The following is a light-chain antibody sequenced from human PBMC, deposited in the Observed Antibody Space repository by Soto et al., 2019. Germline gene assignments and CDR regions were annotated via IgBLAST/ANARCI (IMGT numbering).Light chain of an antibody. V-gene: IGLV2-14*03. J-gene: IGLJ7*01. Sequence: QSVLTQPASVSGSPGQSISISCTGTSSDVGGYNYVSWYQQHPGKGPKLMIYDVSNRPSGVSDRFSGSKSGNTASLTISGPQDEYEANYYCISYTSSSTPVVFGGGTQLTVL. CDR3: ISYTSSSTPVV. CDR1: SSDVGGYNY. CDR2: DVS.